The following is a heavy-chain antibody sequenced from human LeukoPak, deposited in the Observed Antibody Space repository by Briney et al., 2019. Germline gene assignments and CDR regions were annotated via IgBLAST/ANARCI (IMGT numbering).Heavy chain of an antibody. CDR3: ARSRGWYSSMGIDY. V-gene: IGHV4-34*01. CDR2: INHSGST. Sequence: SETLSLTCAVYGGSFSGYYWSWIRQPPGKGLEWIGEINHSGSTNYNPSLKSRVTISVDTSKNQFSLKLSSVTAADTAVYYCARSRGWYSSMGIDYRGQGTLVTVSS. J-gene: IGHJ4*02. CDR1: GGSFSGYY. D-gene: IGHD6-19*01.